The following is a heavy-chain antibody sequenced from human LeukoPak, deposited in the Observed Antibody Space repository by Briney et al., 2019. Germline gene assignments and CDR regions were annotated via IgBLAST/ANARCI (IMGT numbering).Heavy chain of an antibody. Sequence: RASVKVSCKASGYTFTSYGISWVRQAPGQGLEWMGWISAYNGNTNYAQKLQGRVTMTTDTSTSTAYMELRSLRSDDTAVYYCAKARADCTNGVCYLGNFDYWGQGTLVTVSS. J-gene: IGHJ4*02. CDR2: ISAYNGNT. D-gene: IGHD2-8*01. CDR1: GYTFTSYG. CDR3: AKARADCTNGVCYLGNFDY. V-gene: IGHV1-18*01.